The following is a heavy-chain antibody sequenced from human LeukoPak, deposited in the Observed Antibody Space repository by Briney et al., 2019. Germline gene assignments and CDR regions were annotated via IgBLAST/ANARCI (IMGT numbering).Heavy chain of an antibody. V-gene: IGHV3-23*01. CDR1: GFTFSSYA. D-gene: IGHD5-18*01. CDR2: ISGSGGST. J-gene: IGHJ4*02. CDR3: AKDQGAMVHNFDY. Sequence: AGGSLRLSCAASGFTFSSYAMGWVRQAPGKGLEWVSAISGSGGSTYYADSVKGRFTISRDNSKNTLYLQMNSLRAEDTAVYYCAKDQGAMVHNFDYWGQGTLVTVSS.